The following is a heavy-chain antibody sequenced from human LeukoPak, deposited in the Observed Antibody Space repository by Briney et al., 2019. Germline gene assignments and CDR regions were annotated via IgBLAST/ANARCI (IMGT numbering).Heavy chain of an antibody. Sequence: GESLKISCKASGYRFSDYWIGWVRQMPGEGLEWMGIIYPGDSDTRYSPSFQGQVSISVDKSISTAYVQWSSLKASDTAMYYCARHAYYDTSGAFDIWGQGTMVTVSS. D-gene: IGHD3-22*01. CDR3: ARHAYYDTSGAFDI. V-gene: IGHV5-51*01. CDR1: GYRFSDYW. CDR2: IYPGDSDT. J-gene: IGHJ3*02.